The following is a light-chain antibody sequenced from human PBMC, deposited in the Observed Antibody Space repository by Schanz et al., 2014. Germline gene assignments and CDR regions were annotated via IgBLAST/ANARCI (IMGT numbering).Light chain of an antibody. Sequence: PGERATLSCRASQSVSSYLAWYQHIPGQAPRLLIYDAPNRATGIPARFSGSGPGTDFTLTISRLEPEDFAVYYCQHYGSSPYTFGQGTKLEIK. V-gene: IGKV3-20*01. CDR1: QSVSSY. J-gene: IGKJ2*01. CDR3: QHYGSSPYT. CDR2: DAP.